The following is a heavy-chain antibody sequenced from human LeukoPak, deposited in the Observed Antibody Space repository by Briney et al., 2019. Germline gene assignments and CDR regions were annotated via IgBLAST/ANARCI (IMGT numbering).Heavy chain of an antibody. CDR2: INPNSGGT. J-gene: IGHJ3*02. D-gene: IGHD3-10*01. CDR1: GYTFTGYY. Sequence: ASVKVSCKASGYTFTGYYMHWVRQAPGQGLEWMGWINPNSGGTNYAQKFQGRVTMTGDTSISTAYMELSRLRSDDTAVYYCARVVTMVRGVYAFDTWGQGTMVTVSS. CDR3: ARVVTMVRGVYAFDT. V-gene: IGHV1-2*02.